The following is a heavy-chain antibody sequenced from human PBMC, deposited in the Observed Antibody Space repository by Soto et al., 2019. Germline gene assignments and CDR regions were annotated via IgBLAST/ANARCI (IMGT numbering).Heavy chain of an antibody. CDR2: ISGSGVST. CDR1: GFTFDGQP. CDR3: AKLSGHWLFNFFEF. J-gene: IGHJ4*02. Sequence: HPGGSLRLSCAASGFTFDGQPMSWVRQAPGKGLEWVSTISGSGVSTFYTDSLKGRFTTSRDNSKNALYLQINSLRAEDTAVYYCAKLSGHWLFNFFEFWGQGTLVTVSS. V-gene: IGHV3-23*01. D-gene: IGHD1-1*01.